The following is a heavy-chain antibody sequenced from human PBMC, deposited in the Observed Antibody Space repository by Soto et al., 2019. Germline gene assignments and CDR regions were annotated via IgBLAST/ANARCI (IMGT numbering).Heavy chain of an antibody. V-gene: IGHV3-74*01. CDR1: GFTFSSYW. D-gene: IGHD1-26*01. J-gene: IGHJ4*02. CDR3: TTAGSYRFDY. Sequence: EVQLVESGGGLVQPWGSLRLSCAASGFTFSSYWMHWVRQTPGKGPLWVSRIDPDGTTTNYADSVKGRFTISRDNAENTLYLKMDSLSAEHTAVYYCTTAGSYRFDYWGQGTPVTVSS. CDR2: IDPDGTTT.